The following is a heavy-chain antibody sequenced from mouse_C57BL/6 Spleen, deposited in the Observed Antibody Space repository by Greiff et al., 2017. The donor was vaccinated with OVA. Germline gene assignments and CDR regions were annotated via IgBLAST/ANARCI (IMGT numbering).Heavy chain of an antibody. J-gene: IGHJ2*01. D-gene: IGHD1-1*01. CDR1: GYSITSGYY. V-gene: IGHV3-6*01. CDR2: ISYDGSN. CDR3: AREGGFTTVDY. Sequence: EVQRVESGPGLVKPSQSLSLTCSVTGYSITSGYYWNWIRQFPGNKLEWMGYISYDGSNNYNPSLKNRISITRDTSKNQFFLKLNSVTTEDTATYYCAREGGFTTVDYWGQGTTLTVSS.